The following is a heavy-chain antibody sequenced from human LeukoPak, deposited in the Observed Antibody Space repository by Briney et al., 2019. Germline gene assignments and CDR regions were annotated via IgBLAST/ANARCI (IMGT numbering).Heavy chain of an antibody. V-gene: IGHV4-39*01. D-gene: IGHD1-26*01. CDR3: ASPGSGSYYYFDY. J-gene: IGHJ4*02. Sequence: SDTLSLTCTVSGXSISSSTDYWGWIRQPPGKGLEWIGSIYYSGATYYNPSLKSRVTISIDTSKNQFSLRLSSVTAADTAVYYCASPGSGSYYYFDYWGQGTLVTVSS. CDR1: GXSISSSTDY. CDR2: IYYSGAT.